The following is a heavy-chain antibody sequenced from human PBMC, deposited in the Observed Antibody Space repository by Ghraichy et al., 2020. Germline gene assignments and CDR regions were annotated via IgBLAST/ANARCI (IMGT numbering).Heavy chain of an antibody. D-gene: IGHD3-3*01. CDR1: GGSFSGYY. J-gene: IGHJ3*02. Sequence: SETLSLTCAVYGGSFSGYYWSWIRQPPGKGLEWIGEINHSGSTNYNPSLKSRVTISVDTSKNQFSLKLSSVTAADTAVYYCARHQYYDFWSGYFSLYAFDIWGQGTMVTVSS. V-gene: IGHV4-34*01. CDR2: INHSGST. CDR3: ARHQYYDFWSGYFSLYAFDI.